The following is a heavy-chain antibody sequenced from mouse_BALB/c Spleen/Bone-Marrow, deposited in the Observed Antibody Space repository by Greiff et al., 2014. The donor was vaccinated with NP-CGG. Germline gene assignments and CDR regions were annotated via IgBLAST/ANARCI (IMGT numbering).Heavy chain of an antibody. Sequence: QGPLKESGPELGKPGASVKIFCKASGYAFSISLVNWGEKRPGQGLEGIGRIYPGDGDTYYNGQFKGKATLTADKSSSTAYMQLSSLTSVDSAVYFCARSDGYRAMDYWGQGTSVTVSS. CDR1: GYAFSISL. D-gene: IGHD2-3*01. CDR3: ARSDGYRAMDY. CDR2: IYPGDGDT. V-gene: IGHV1-82*01. J-gene: IGHJ4*01.